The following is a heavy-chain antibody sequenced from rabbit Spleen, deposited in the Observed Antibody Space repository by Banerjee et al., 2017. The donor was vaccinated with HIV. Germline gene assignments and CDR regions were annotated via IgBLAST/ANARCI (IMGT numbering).Heavy chain of an antibody. J-gene: IGHJ4*01. CDR3: ARSINWANRGLNL. CDR1: GFSFCSSYW. CDR2: IYTGSDNT. D-gene: IGHD1-1*01. Sequence: EESGGDLVTPEGSLTLTCSASGFSFCSSYWIFWVRQAPGKGLEWIASIYTGSDNTYYASWAKGRFTISKTSSTTVTLQMTSLTAADTATYFCARSINWANRGLNLWGQGTLVTVS. V-gene: IGHV1S45*01.